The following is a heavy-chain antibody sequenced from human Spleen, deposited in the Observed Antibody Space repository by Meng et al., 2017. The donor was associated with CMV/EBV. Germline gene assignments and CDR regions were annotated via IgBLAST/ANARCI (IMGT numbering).Heavy chain of an antibody. CDR3: ARDHYYGSGSYYNSYYYYGMDV. J-gene: IGHJ6*02. V-gene: IGHV3-30*04. D-gene: IGHD3-10*01. Sequence: GESLKISCAASGFTFSSYAMHWVRQAPGKGLEWVAVISYDGSNKYYADSVKGRFTISRDNSKNTLYLQMNSLGAEDTAVYYCARDHYYGSGSYYNSYYYYGMDVWGQGTTVTVSS. CDR2: ISYDGSNK. CDR1: GFTFSSYA.